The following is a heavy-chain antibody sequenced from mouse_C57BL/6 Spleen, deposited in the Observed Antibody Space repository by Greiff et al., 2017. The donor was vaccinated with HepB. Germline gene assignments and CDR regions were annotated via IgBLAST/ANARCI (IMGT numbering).Heavy chain of an antibody. V-gene: IGHV1-80*01. Sequence: VQLQQSGAELVKPGASVKISCKASGYAFSSYWMNWVKQRPGKGLEWIGQIYPGDGDTNYNGKFKGKATLTADKSSSTAYMQLSSLTSEDSAVYFCASFSPDYYAMDYWGQGTSVTVSS. J-gene: IGHJ4*01. CDR2: IYPGDGDT. CDR3: ASFSPDYYAMDY. CDR1: GYAFSSYW.